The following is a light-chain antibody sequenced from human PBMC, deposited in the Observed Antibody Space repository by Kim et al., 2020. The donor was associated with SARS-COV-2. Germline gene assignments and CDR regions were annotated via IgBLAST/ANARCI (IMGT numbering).Light chain of an antibody. CDR3: QSADSRGTYYV. Sequence: SYELTQPPSVSVSPGQTARITCSGDALPDQYAYWYQQKPGQAPVMVIYRDTERPSGIPGRFSGSSSGTTVTLTTSGVQAEDEADYYCQSADSRGTYYVFGTGTKVTVL. J-gene: IGLJ1*01. CDR1: ALPDQY. V-gene: IGLV3-25*03. CDR2: RDT.